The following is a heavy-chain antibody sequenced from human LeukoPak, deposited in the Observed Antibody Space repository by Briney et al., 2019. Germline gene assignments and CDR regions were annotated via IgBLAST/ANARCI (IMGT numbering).Heavy chain of an antibody. CDR2: IRSSGET. D-gene: IGHD4-17*01. V-gene: IGHV3-23*01. Sequence: GGSPRLSCAASGFSFSNYGMTWVRQAPGKGLEWVSYIRSSGETYYTDSVEGRFTISRDTSKNTLSLQMNSLRAEDTAVYYCARRLDFGDYGFGFDFWGQGSQVTVSS. CDR1: GFSFSNYG. CDR3: ARRLDFGDYGFGFDF. J-gene: IGHJ4*02.